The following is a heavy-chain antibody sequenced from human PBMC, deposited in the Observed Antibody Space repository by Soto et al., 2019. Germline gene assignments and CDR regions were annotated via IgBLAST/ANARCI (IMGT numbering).Heavy chain of an antibody. V-gene: IGHV4-39*07. CDR2: IYYSGST. CDR1: GGSISSSSYY. Sequence: SETLSLTCTVSGGSISSSSYYWGWIRQPPGKGLEWIGSIYYSGSTYYNPSLKSRVTISVDTSKNQFSLKLSSVTAADTAVYYGAREGGGYSSSWYAFDIWGQGTMVTVSS. D-gene: IGHD6-13*01. CDR3: AREGGGYSSSWYAFDI. J-gene: IGHJ3*02.